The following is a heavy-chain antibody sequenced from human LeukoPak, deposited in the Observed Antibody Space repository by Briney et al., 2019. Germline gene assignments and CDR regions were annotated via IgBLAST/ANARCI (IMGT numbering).Heavy chain of an antibody. J-gene: IGHJ5*02. D-gene: IGHD3-22*01. V-gene: IGHV4-4*09. Sequence: SETLSLTCTVSGGSISSYYWSWIRQPPGKGLEWIGYIYTSGSTNYNPSLKSRVTISVDTSKNQFSLKLSSVTAADTAVYYCARGYYDSGGYTWGQGTQVTVSS. CDR3: ARGYYDSGGYT. CDR1: GGSISSYY. CDR2: IYTSGST.